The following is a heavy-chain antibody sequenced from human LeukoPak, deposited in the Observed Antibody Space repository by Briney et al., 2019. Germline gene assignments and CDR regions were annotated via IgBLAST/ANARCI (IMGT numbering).Heavy chain of an antibody. CDR3: ARDVSSSGSYFDY. D-gene: IGHD6-19*01. J-gene: IGHJ4*02. CDR1: GGSISSSSYY. CDR2: IYYSGST. Sequence: SETLSLTCTVSGGSISSSSYYWGWIRQPPGKGLEWIGSIYYSGSTYYNPSLKSRVTISLDTSKNQFSLKLSSVTAADTAVYYCARDVSSSGSYFDYWGQGTLVTVSS. V-gene: IGHV4-39*07.